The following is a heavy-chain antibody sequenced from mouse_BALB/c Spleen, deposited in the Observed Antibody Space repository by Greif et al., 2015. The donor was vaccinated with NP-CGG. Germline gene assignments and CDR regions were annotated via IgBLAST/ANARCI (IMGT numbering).Heavy chain of an antibody. CDR2: ILSGSGST. J-gene: IGHJ3*01. CDR3: AREGGNWGFAY. Sequence: QVQLKQSRAELMKPGASVKISCKATGYTFSSYWIEWVKQRPGHGLEWIGEILSGSGSTNYNEKFKGKATFTADTSSNTAYIQLSSLTSEDSAVYYCAREGGNWGFAYWGQGTLVTVSA. CDR1: GYTFSSYW. V-gene: IGHV1-9*01. D-gene: IGHD4-1*01.